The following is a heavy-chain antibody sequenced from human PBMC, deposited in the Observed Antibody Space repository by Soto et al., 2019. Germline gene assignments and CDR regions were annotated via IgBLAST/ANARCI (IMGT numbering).Heavy chain of an antibody. V-gene: IGHV4-34*01. CDR2: INHSGST. CDR3: ARDLDGLHDDTSGPFPRPG. CDR1: GGSFSGYY. D-gene: IGHD3-22*01. J-gene: IGHJ1*01. Sequence: SETLSLTCAVYGGSFSGYYWSWIRQPPGKGLEWIGEINHSGSTNYNPSLKSRVTISVDTSKNQFSLKLSSVTAADTAVYYCARDLDGLHDDTSGPFPRPGWGQGTLVTVSS.